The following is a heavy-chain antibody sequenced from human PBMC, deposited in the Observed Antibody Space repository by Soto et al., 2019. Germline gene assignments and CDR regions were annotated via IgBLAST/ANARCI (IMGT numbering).Heavy chain of an antibody. V-gene: IGHV1-2*02. CDR1: GYTFTGYY. Sequence: GASVKVSCKASGYTFTGYYMHWVRQAPGQGLEWMGWINPNSGGTNYAQKFQGRVTMTRDTSMSTVYMELSSLRSDDTAMYYCASVAPQNWFDPRGQGTLVTVSS. CDR2: INPNSGGT. J-gene: IGHJ5*02. CDR3: ASVAPQNWFDP.